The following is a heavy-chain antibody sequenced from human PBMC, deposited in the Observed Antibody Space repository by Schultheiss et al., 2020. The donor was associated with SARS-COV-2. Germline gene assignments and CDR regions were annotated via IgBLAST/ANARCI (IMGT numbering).Heavy chain of an antibody. D-gene: IGHD4-11*01. CDR2: ISSGSSSI. J-gene: IGHJ5*02. Sequence: GGSLRLSCAASGFTFTSYDMTWVRQAPGKGLEWVSYISSGSSSIYYADLVRGRFTISRDNSKNTLYLQVNSVRVEDTAVYYCARRTVTDTNWFDPWGQGTLVTVSS. CDR3: ARRTVTDTNWFDP. V-gene: IGHV3-21*05. CDR1: GFTFTSYD.